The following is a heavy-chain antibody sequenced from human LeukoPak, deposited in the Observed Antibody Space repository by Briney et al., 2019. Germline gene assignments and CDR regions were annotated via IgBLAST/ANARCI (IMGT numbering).Heavy chain of an antibody. J-gene: IGHJ4*02. Sequence: SETLSLTCTVSGGSISSDYWSWIRQYPGKGLEWLGYIYYSGTTSYNPSLKSRVTISLDTSKSQFSLKLSSVTAADTAVYYCARGAIWGSPDYWGQGTLVTVSS. V-gene: IGHV4-59*01. CDR1: GGSISSDY. CDR3: ARGAIWGSPDY. D-gene: IGHD7-27*01. CDR2: IYYSGTT.